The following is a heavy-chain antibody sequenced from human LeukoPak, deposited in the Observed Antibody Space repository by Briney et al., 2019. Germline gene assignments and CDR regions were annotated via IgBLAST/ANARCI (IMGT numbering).Heavy chain of an antibody. CDR3: AKDRGSGVTAGIPVPQV. D-gene: IGHD2-2*01. CDR1: GFTFSSYG. V-gene: IGHV3-30*02. J-gene: IGHJ6*04. CDR2: IRYDGRNK. Sequence: GGSLRLSCAASGFTFSSYGMHWVRQAPGKGREWGAYIRYDGRNKYYADSVKGRFTISRDNSKNTLYLQMNSLRAEDTAVYYCAKDRGSGVTAGIPVPQVWGKGTTVTVSS.